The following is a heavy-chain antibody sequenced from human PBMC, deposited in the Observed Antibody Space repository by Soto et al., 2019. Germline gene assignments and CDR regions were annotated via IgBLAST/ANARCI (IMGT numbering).Heavy chain of an antibody. D-gene: IGHD5-18*01. V-gene: IGHV3-7*01. CDR1: GFTFSNYW. CDR2: IKPDGSVK. J-gene: IGHJ4*02. Sequence: AGGSVRLSCAASGFTFSNYWMSWVRRAPGKGLEWVANIKPDGSVKYYVDSVEGRFTISRDNARSSLYLQMSSLRAEDTAVYYCARDSGYSYGPFDYWGQGTLVTVSS. CDR3: ARDSGYSYGPFDY.